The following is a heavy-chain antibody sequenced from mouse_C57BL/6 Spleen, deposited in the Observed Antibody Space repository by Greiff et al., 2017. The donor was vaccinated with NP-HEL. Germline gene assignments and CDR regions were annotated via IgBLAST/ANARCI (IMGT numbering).Heavy chain of an antibody. Sequence: QVQLKESGAELVRPGASVKLSCKASGYTFTDYYINWVKQRPGQGLEWIARIYPGSGNTYYNEKFKGKATLTAEKSSSTAYMHLSSLTSEDSAVYFCARDYDYDVGAMDYWGQGTSVTVSS. CDR2: IYPGSGNT. V-gene: IGHV1-76*01. CDR3: ARDYDYDVGAMDY. CDR1: GYTFTDYY. J-gene: IGHJ4*01. D-gene: IGHD2-4*01.